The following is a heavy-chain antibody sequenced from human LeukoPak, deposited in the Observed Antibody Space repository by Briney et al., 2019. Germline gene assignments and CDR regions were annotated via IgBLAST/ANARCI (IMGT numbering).Heavy chain of an antibody. D-gene: IGHD3-22*01. CDR3: AREDYYFDSSGTHYFDY. V-gene: IGHV3-7*01. J-gene: IGHJ4*02. CDR2: IKQDGSEK. CDR1: GFTFSSYW. Sequence: PGGSLRFSCAASGFTFSSYWMSWVRQAPGKGLEWVANIKQDGSEKYYVDSVKGRFTISRDNAKNSLYLQMNSLRAEDTAVYYCAREDYYFDSSGTHYFDYWGQGTLVTVSS.